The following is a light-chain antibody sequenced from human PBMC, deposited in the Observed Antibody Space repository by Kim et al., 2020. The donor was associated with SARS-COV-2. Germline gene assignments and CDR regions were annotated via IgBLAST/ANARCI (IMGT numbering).Light chain of an antibody. J-gene: IGKJ2*03. CDR2: GAS. Sequence: LSPGERVTLSCSASQSISSNYLAWYQQKSGQAPRLLIFGASHRATGIPDRFSGGGSGAYFTLTISRLEPEDFAVYYCQQYDSSVYSFGQGTKLEI. CDR3: QQYDSSVYS. CDR1: QSISSNY. V-gene: IGKV3-20*01.